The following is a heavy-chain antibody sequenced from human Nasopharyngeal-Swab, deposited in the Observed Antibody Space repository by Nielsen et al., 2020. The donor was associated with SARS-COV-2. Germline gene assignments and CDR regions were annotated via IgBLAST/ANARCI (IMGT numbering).Heavy chain of an antibody. CDR2: ISAYNGNT. J-gene: IGHJ4*02. V-gene: IGHV1-18*01. D-gene: IGHD1-26*01. Sequence: WVRQAPGQGLEWMGWISAYNGNTNYAQKLQGRVTMTTDTSTSIAYMELRSLRSEDTAVYYCARGGSYLTGPADYWGQGTLVTVSS. CDR3: ARGGSYLTGPADY.